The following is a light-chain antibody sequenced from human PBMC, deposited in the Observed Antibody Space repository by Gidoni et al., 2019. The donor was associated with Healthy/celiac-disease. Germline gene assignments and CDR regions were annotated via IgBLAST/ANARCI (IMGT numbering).Light chain of an antibody. J-gene: IGLJ2*01. CDR3: GTWDSSLSAGVV. V-gene: IGLV1-51*01. CDR2: DNN. Sequence: QSVLTQPPSVSAAPGQKVTISCSGSSSNIGTNYVSWYQQLPGTAPKHLIYDNNKRPSGIPDRFSGSKSGTSATLGITGLQTGDEADYYCGTWDSSLSAGVVFGGGTKLTVL. CDR1: SSNIGTNY.